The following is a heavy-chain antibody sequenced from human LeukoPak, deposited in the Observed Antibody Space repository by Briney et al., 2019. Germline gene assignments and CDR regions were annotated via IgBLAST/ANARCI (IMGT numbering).Heavy chain of an antibody. CDR3: ARAYSGYTNDY. CDR1: GGSINSGGYY. V-gene: IGHV4-31*03. J-gene: IGHJ4*02. D-gene: IGHD5-18*01. CDR2: IYYSGST. Sequence: SQTLSLTCTVSGGSINSGGYYWSWIRQHPGKGLEWIGYIYYSGSTYYNPSLKSRVTISVDTSKNQFSLKLSSVTAADTAVYYCARAYSGYTNDYWGQGTLVTVSS.